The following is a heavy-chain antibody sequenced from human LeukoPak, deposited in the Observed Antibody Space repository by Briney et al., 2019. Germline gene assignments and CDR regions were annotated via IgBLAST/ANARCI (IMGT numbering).Heavy chain of an antibody. J-gene: IGHJ3*02. CDR3: ARGGSCLSAFDI. V-gene: IGHV3-48*03. CDR1: EFTFTTYE. D-gene: IGHD1-26*01. CDR2: ISHSGSLA. Sequence: GGSLRLSCAASEFTFTTYEMNWVRQAPGKGLEWISHISHSGSLAHYADSVKGRFTVSRDNAQKSLYLQMNSLRAEDTAVYYCARGGSCLSAFDIWGQGTMVTVSS.